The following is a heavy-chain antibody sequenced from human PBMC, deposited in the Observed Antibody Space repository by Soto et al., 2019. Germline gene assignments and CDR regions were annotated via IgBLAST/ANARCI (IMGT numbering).Heavy chain of an antibody. D-gene: IGHD6-25*01. CDR3: ESQKAASDL. CDR1: GYIFINFY. CDR2: INPTGGST. V-gene: IGHV1-46*01. J-gene: IGHJ4*02. Sequence: QLHLVQSGAEVKKPGATVKESCKASGYIFINFYIKWVRQAPGHVLEWLAIINPTGGSTNYAQKFHGRVTLTMDTSTSTVYMELSSLTSEDTAMYYCESQKAASDLWGQGTLVTVSS.